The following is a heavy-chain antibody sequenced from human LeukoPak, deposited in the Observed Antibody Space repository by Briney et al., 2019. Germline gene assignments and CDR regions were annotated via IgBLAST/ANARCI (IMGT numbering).Heavy chain of an antibody. CDR2: ISWNSGSI. Sequence: GGSLRLSCAASGFTFDDYAMHWVRQAPGKGLEWVSGISWNSGSIGYADSVKGRFTISRDNAKNSLYLQVNSLRAEDTALYYCAKDRRSSGWYLFDYWGQGTLVTVSS. D-gene: IGHD6-19*01. CDR1: GFTFDDYA. CDR3: AKDRRSSGWYLFDY. J-gene: IGHJ4*02. V-gene: IGHV3-9*01.